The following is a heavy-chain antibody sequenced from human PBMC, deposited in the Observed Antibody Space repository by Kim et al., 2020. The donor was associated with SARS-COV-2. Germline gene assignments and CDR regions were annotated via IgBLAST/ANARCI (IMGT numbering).Heavy chain of an antibody. Sequence: GGSLRLSCAASGFTFSSYAMHWVRQAPGKGLEWVAVIWYDGSNKYYADSVKGRFTISRDNSKNTLYLQMNSLRAEDMAVYYCAKDLKWELLENGMDVWGQGTTVTVSS. V-gene: IGHV3-33*06. D-gene: IGHD1-26*01. J-gene: IGHJ6*02. CDR1: GFTFSSYA. CDR3: AKDLKWELLENGMDV. CDR2: IWYDGSNK.